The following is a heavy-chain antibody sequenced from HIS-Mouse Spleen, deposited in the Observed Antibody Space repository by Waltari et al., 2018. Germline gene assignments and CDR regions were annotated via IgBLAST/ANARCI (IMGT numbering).Heavy chain of an antibody. CDR1: GGSFSGYS. CDR3: ARGRGSSGWYDAFDI. J-gene: IGHJ3*02. Sequence: QVQLQQWGAGLLKPSETLSLTCAVYGGSFSGYSWSWIRQPPGKGLEWIGEINHSGSTNYNPSLKSRVTISVDTSKNQFSLKLSSVTAADTAVYYCARGRGSSGWYDAFDIWGQGTMVTVSS. V-gene: IGHV4-34*01. D-gene: IGHD6-19*01. CDR2: INHSGST.